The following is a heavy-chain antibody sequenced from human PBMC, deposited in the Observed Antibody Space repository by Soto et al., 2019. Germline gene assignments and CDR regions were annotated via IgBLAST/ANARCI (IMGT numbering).Heavy chain of an antibody. CDR2: IKQDESEK. D-gene: IGHD2-8*01. V-gene: IGHV3-7*01. CDR3: VRDFGVDYVN. J-gene: IGHJ4*02. Sequence: EVQLVESGGCLVQPGGSLRISCQGSGLRFSSYWMSWVRQAPGTGLEWVASIKQDESEKYYVDSVKGRFTISRDNVDESVCLHMNSLSAEDTAVYFCVRDFGVDYVNWGPGPLVTVSS. CDR1: GLRFSSYW.